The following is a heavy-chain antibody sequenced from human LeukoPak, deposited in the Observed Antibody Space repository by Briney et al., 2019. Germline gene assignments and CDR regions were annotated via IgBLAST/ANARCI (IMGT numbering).Heavy chain of an antibody. CDR3: SKGRPPYNVAAAEY. Sequence: QSGGSLRLSCAASGFTFSTYAMNWVRQAPGKGLEWVSAVSGSGGSTYYADSVKGRFTISRDNSKNTLYLQMNSLGAEDTALYYCSKGRPPYNVAAAEYWGQGTLVTVSS. CDR2: VSGSGGST. J-gene: IGHJ4*02. V-gene: IGHV3-23*01. CDR1: GFTFSTYA. D-gene: IGHD3-10*02.